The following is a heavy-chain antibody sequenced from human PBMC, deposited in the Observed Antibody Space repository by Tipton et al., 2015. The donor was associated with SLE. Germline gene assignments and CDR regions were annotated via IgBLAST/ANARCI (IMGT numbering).Heavy chain of an antibody. D-gene: IGHD1-7*01. Sequence: SLRLSCAASGFTFSDYYMSWIRQAPGKGLEWLSYISSSGSTIYYADSVQGRFTISRDNAKNSLYLQMNSLRAGDTAVYYCARGRTWNFDAFDIWGQGTMVTVSS. V-gene: IGHV3-11*04. J-gene: IGHJ3*02. CDR2: ISSSGSTI. CDR1: GFTFSDYY. CDR3: ARGRTWNFDAFDI.